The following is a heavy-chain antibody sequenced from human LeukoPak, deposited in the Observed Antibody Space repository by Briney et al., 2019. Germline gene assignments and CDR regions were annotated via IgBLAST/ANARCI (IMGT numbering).Heavy chain of an antibody. D-gene: IGHD3-10*01. V-gene: IGHV4-39*01. Sequence: SETLSLTCTVSGGSISSSSYYWGWIRQPPGKGLEWIGSIYYSGSTYYNPSLKSRVTISADTSKNQFSLKMSSVTAADTAVYYCARLSNYYGSGSWGQGTLVTVSS. CDR3: ARLSNYYGSGS. J-gene: IGHJ4*02. CDR1: GGSISSSSYY. CDR2: IYYSGST.